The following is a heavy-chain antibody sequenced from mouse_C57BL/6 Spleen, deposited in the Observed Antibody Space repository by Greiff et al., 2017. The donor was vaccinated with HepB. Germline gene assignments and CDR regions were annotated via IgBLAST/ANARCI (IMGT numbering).Heavy chain of an antibody. Sequence: VMLVESGPGLVQPSQSLSITCTVSGFSLTSYGVHWVRQSPGKGLEWLGVIWSGGSTDYNAAFISRLSISKDNSKSQVFFKMNSLQADDTAIYYCARIYYDYDDGNYYAMDYWGQGTSVTVSS. CDR1: GFSLTSYG. CDR2: IWSGGST. CDR3: ARIYYDYDDGNYYAMDY. V-gene: IGHV2-2*01. D-gene: IGHD2-4*01. J-gene: IGHJ4*01.